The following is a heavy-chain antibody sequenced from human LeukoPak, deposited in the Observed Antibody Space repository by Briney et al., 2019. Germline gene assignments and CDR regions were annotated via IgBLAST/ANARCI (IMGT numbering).Heavy chain of an antibody. CDR2: ISGSGGST. CDR1: GFTFSNYA. D-gene: IGHD4-17*01. Sequence: GGSLRLSCAVSGFTFSNYAMNWVRQAPGKGLEWVSAISGSGGSTYYADSVKGRFTIPRDNSKNTLYLQMNSLRAEDTAVYYCAKATDGDYEAYWGQGTLVTVSS. J-gene: IGHJ4*02. V-gene: IGHV3-23*01. CDR3: AKATDGDYEAY.